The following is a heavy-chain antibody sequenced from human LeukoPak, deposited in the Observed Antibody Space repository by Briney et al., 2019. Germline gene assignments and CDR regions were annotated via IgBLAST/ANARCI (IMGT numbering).Heavy chain of an antibody. Sequence: PSETLSLTCTLSGGSISSYYWSWIRQPAGKGLEWIGRIYTSGSTNYNPSLKSRVTMSVDTSKNQFSLKLSSVTAADTAVYYCARAGNYYDSSGYRFGYWGQGTLVTVSS. CDR3: ARAGNYYDSSGYRFGY. CDR2: IYTSGST. CDR1: GGSISSYY. J-gene: IGHJ4*02. V-gene: IGHV4-4*07. D-gene: IGHD3-22*01.